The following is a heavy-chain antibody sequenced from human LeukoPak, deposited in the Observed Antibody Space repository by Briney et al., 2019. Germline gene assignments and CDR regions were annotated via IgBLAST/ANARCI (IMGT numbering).Heavy chain of an antibody. CDR1: GFTFSSYA. CDR2: ISGSGGST. V-gene: IGHV3-23*01. J-gene: IGHJ4*02. D-gene: IGHD3-3*01. Sequence: GGSLRLSCAASGFTFSSYAMSWVRQAPGKGLEWVSAISGSGGSTYYADSVKGRFTISRDNSKNTLYLQMNSLRAEDTAVYYCARPLRDFWSGYYTDYFDYWGQGTLVTVSS. CDR3: ARPLRDFWSGYYTDYFDY.